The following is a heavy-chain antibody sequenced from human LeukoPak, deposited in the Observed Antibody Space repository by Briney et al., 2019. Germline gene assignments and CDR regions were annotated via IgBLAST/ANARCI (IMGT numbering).Heavy chain of an antibody. D-gene: IGHD4-23*01. J-gene: IGHJ4*02. Sequence: GGSLRLSCAASGITFSSYAMSWVRQAPGKGLEWVSGISSSGGSTYYADSVKGRFTISRDNSKNTLYLQMNSLRAEDTAVYYCAKLGYGGNSWFDYWGQGTLVTVSS. V-gene: IGHV3-23*01. CDR3: AKLGYGGNSWFDY. CDR1: GITFSSYA. CDR2: ISSSGGST.